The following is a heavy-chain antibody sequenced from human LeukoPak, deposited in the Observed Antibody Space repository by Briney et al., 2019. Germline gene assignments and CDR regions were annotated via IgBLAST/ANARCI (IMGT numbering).Heavy chain of an antibody. J-gene: IGHJ4*02. V-gene: IGHV3-21*04. D-gene: IGHD3-10*01. CDR2: ISTSNNYK. CDR1: GFTFSSYT. CDR3: AKAFSPTSGTFYLSFDS. Sequence: GGSLRLSCAASGFTFSSYTMNWVRQAPGKGLKWVSSISTSNNYKYYADSVKGRFTISRDKSKDTLFMQMNSMRAEDTAVYYCAKAFSPTSGTFYLSFDSWGQGTLVSVSS.